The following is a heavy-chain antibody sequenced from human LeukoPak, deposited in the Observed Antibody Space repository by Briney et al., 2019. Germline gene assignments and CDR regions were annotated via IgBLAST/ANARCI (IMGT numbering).Heavy chain of an antibody. V-gene: IGHV4-59*12. D-gene: IGHD5-18*01. CDR1: GGSISAYY. CDR3: ARPTWIQLWLAPNAFDI. CDR2: IDNSGST. Sequence: SETLSLTCNVSGGSISAYYWSWIRQPPGKGLEWIGYIDNSGSTNYNPSLKSRVTISVDTSKNQFSLKLSSVTAADTAVYYCARPTWIQLWLAPNAFDIWGQGTMVTVSS. J-gene: IGHJ3*02.